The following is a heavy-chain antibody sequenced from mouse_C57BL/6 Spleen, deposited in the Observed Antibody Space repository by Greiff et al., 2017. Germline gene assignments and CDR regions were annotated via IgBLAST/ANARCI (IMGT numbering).Heavy chain of an antibody. Sequence: VQLQQSGAELVRPGASVKLSCKASGYTFTDYYINWVKQRPGQGLEWIARIYPGSGNTYYNEKFKGKATLTAEKSSSTAYMQLSSLTSEDSAVYFCARSEGYYWGQGTSVTVSS. CDR3: ARSEGYY. CDR2: IYPGSGNT. CDR1: GYTFTDYY. V-gene: IGHV1-76*01. J-gene: IGHJ4*01.